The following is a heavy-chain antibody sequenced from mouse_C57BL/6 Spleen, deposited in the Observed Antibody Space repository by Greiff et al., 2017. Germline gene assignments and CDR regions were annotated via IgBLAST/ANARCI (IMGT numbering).Heavy chain of an antibody. CDR3: ARLSLSAQATDY. J-gene: IGHJ2*01. CDR2: IYPGSGST. D-gene: IGHD3-2*02. CDR1: GYTFTSYW. Sequence: QVHVKQPGAELVKPGASVKMSCKASGYTFTSYWITWVNQRPGQGLEWIGDIYPGSGSTNYNEKFKSKATLTVDTSSSTAYMQLSSLTSEDSAVYYCARLSLSAQATDYWGQGTTLTVAS. V-gene: IGHV1-55*01.